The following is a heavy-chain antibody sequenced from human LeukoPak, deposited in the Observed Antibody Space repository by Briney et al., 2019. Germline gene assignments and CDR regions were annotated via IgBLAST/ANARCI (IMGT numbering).Heavy chain of an antibody. D-gene: IGHD3-22*01. J-gene: IGHJ4*02. V-gene: IGHV4-59*01. CDR1: GGSISSYY. Sequence: PSETLSLTCTVSGGSISSYYWSWLRQPPGKGLEWIGYIYYSGSTNYNPSLKSRVTISVDTSKNQFSLKLSSVTAADTAVYYCARGKDYYDSSGYYYFDYWGQGTLVTVSS. CDR3: ARGKDYYDSSGYYYFDY. CDR2: IYYSGST.